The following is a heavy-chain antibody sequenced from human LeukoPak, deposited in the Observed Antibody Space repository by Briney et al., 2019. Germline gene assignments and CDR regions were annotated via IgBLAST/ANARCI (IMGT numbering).Heavy chain of an antibody. D-gene: IGHD3-10*01. CDR2: INHSGST. Sequence: SETLSLTCAVYGGSFSGYYWSWIRQPPGKGLEWIGEINHSGSTNYNPSLKSRVTTSVDTSKNQFSLKLSSVTAADTAVYYCAGSGSTYFDYWGQGTLVTVSS. V-gene: IGHV4-34*01. CDR3: AGSGSTYFDY. CDR1: GGSFSGYY. J-gene: IGHJ4*02.